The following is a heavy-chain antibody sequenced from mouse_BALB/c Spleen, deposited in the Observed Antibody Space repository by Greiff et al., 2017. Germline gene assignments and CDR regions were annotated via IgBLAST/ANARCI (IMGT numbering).Heavy chain of an antibody. D-gene: IGHD2-4*01. V-gene: IGHV14-1*02. CDR2: IDPENGNT. J-gene: IGHJ2*01. Sequence: EVQLQQSGAVLVRPGALVKLSCKASGFNINDYYMHWVKQRPEQGLEWIGWIDPENGNTIYDPKFQGKASITADTSSNTAYLQLSSLTSEDTAVYYCARRYDYAFDYWGQGTTLTVSS. CDR3: ARRYDYAFDY. CDR1: GFNINDYY.